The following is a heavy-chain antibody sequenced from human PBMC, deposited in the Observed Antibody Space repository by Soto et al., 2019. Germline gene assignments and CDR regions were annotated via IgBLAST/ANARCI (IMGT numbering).Heavy chain of an antibody. J-gene: IGHJ4*02. V-gene: IGHV4-34*01. D-gene: IGHD6-13*01. CDR2: INHSGST. CDR3: ARGQAAAGRPHSSYFDY. CDR1: RGSFGGYY. Sequence: SETLSLTCAVYRGSFGGYYWSWIRQPPGKGLEWIGEINHSGSTNYNPSLKSRLTISVDTSKNQFSLKLSSVTAADTAVYYCARGQAAAGRPHSSYFDYWGQGSLVTVSS.